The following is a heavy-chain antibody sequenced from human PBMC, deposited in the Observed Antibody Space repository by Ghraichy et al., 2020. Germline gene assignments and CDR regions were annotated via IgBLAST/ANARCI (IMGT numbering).Heavy chain of an antibody. J-gene: IGHJ4*02. CDR3: AKEINYYDSGGLRHNYFDY. V-gene: IGHV3-23*01. CDR2: ISAGGGST. D-gene: IGHD3-22*01. CDR1: GFTFSSYA. Sequence: GGSLRLSCAASGFTFSSYAMSWVRQAPGKGLEWVSTISAGGGSTYYADSVKGRFTISRDSSKNTLYLQMNSLRAEDTALYYCAKEINYYDSGGLRHNYFDYWGQGTLVTVSS.